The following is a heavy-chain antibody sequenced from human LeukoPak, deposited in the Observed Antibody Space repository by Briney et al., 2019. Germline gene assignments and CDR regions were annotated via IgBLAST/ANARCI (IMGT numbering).Heavy chain of an antibody. CDR2: IIPIFGSA. V-gene: IGHV1-69*13. Sequence: SVTVSCKASGGTFGSYAISWVRQAPGQGLEWMGGIIPIFGSANYAQKFQGRVTITADESTSTAYMELSSLRSEDTAVYYCARDPGRDGYNGAFDIWGQGTMVTVSS. J-gene: IGHJ3*02. CDR1: GGTFGSYA. CDR3: ARDPGRDGYNGAFDI. D-gene: IGHD5-24*01.